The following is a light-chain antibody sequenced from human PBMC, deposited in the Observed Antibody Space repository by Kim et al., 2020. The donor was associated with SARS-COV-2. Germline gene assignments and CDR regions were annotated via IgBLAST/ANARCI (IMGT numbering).Light chain of an antibody. J-gene: IGKJ2*01. CDR1: QSVRSSL. CDR3: QQYGTSPYT. V-gene: IGKV3-20*01. Sequence: FSPGESATLSCRASQSVRSSLLAWFQQKPGQAPRLLIYSASKRATGIPDGFSGSVSGTDFTLTINKLEPEDFAVYYCQQYGTSPYTFGQGTKLEI. CDR2: SAS.